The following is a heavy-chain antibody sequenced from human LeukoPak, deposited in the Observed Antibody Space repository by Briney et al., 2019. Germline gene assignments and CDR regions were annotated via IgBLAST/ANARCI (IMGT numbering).Heavy chain of an antibody. CDR2: INHSGST. CDR3: ARPKARVRYFDWVPREDAFDI. J-gene: IGHJ3*02. V-gene: IGHV4-34*01. CDR1: GGSISSYY. D-gene: IGHD3-9*01. Sequence: PSETLSLACIVSGGSISSYYWSWIRQPPGKGLEWIGEINHSGSTNYNPSLKSRVTISVDTSKNQFSLKLSSVTAADTAVYYCARPKARVRYFDWVPREDAFDIWGQGTMVTVSS.